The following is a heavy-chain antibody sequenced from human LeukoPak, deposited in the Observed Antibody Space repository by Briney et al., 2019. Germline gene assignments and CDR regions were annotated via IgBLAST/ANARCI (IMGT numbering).Heavy chain of an antibody. J-gene: IGHJ4*02. D-gene: IGHD3-3*01. Sequence: GRSLRLSCAASGFTIDNYAMHWLRQVPGKGLEWVSGISGNSGSIVYAASVKGRFTTSRDNAKNCLYLQMTSLRLEDTAVFYCARDQYDTWSRRGNFDSWGQGTLVIVSS. CDR1: GFTIDNYA. CDR3: ARDQYDTWSRRGNFDS. CDR2: ISGNSGSI. V-gene: IGHV3-9*01.